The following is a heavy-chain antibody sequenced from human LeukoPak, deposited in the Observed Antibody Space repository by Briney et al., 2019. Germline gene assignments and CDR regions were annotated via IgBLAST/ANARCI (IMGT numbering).Heavy chain of an antibody. CDR2: ISAYNGNT. D-gene: IGHD3-22*01. CDR3: ARVPDYYDSSGYYRVLDH. J-gene: IGHJ4*02. Sequence: ASVKVSCKASGYTFTSYGISWVRQAPGQGLEWMGWISAYNGNTNYAQKLQGRVTMTTDTSTSTAYMELRSLRSDDTAVYYCARVPDYYDSSGYYRVLDHWGQGTLVTVSS. V-gene: IGHV1-18*01. CDR1: GYTFTSYG.